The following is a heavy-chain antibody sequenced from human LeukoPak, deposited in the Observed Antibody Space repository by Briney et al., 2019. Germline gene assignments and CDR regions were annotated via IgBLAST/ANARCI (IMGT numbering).Heavy chain of an antibody. CDR3: VRHGTITSPNGFDY. CDR2: IYYSGNT. V-gene: IGHV4-59*08. D-gene: IGHD3-9*01. J-gene: IGHJ4*02. CDR1: GGSMSSYY. Sequence: SETLSLTCTVSGGSMSSYYWSWIRQPPGKGLEWIGYIYYSGNTHYNPSLESRVTISVDTSKNQFSLKLSSVTAADTAVYYCVRHGTITSPNGFDYWGQGTLVTVSS.